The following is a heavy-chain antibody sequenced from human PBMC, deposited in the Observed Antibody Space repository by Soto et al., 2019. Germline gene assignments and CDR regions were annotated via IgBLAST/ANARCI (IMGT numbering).Heavy chain of an antibody. D-gene: IGHD2-8*01. CDR3: AREEYCTNGVCYKGGPCDY. J-gene: IGHJ4*02. CDR1: GYTFTSYG. CDR2: ISAYNGNT. Sequence: ASVKVSCKASGYTFTSYGISWVRQAPGQGLEWMGWISAYNGNTNYAQKLQGRVTMTTDTSTSTAYMELRSLGSDDTAVYYCAREEYCTNGVCYKGGPCDYWGQGTLVTVSS. V-gene: IGHV1-18*01.